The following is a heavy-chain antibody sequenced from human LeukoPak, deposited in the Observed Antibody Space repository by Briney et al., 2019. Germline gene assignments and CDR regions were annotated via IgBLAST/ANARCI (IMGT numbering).Heavy chain of an antibody. D-gene: IGHD6-13*01. J-gene: IGHJ6*03. CDR1: GFSFSMYS. CDR3: AKDATTAVGWVYMDV. V-gene: IGHV3-23*01. CDR2: ISDNGAVT. Sequence: GGSLRLSCAASGFSFSMYSMSWIRQAPGKGLEWVSVISDNGAVTFYGDSVKGRFTISRDNAKNSVHLQMNSLRGDDTALYYCAKDATTAVGWVYMDVWGKGTTVTISS.